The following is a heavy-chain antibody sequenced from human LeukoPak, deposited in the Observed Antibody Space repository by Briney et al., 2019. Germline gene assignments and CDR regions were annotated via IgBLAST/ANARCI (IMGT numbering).Heavy chain of an antibody. V-gene: IGHV4-38-2*02. D-gene: IGHD5-18*01. CDR1: GYSISSGYY. CDR2: IYHSGST. J-gene: IGHJ4*02. Sequence: SETLSLTCTVSGYSISSGYYWGWIRQPPGKGLEWIGSIYHSGSTYYNPSLKSRVTTSVDTSKNQFSLKLSSVTAADTAVYYCARTARIQLWLLYFDYWGQGTLVTVSS. CDR3: ARTARIQLWLLYFDY.